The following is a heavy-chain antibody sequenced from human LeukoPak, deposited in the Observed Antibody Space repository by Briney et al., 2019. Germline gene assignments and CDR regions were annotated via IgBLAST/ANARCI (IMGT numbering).Heavy chain of an antibody. D-gene: IGHD5-18*01. CDR3: ARAGGYSYQLTEGGDAFDI. Sequence: GASVKVSCKASGGTFSSYAISWVRQAPGQGLEWMGWISAYNGNTNYAQKLQGRVTMTTDTSTSTAYMELRSLRSDDTAVYYCARAGGYSYQLTEGGDAFDIWGQGTMVTVSS. CDR2: ISAYNGNT. V-gene: IGHV1-18*01. J-gene: IGHJ3*02. CDR1: GGTFSSYA.